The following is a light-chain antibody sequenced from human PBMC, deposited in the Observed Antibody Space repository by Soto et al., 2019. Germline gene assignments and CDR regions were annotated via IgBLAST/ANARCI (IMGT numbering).Light chain of an antibody. J-gene: IGLJ3*02. CDR2: DVT. V-gene: IGLV2-14*03. Sequence: QSVLTQTASVSGSPGQSITIFCTGTSSDVGGYNYVSWYQQRPGKPPKLMIYDVTNRPSGVSNRFSGSKSGSTASLTISGLQVEDEGDYYCSSYTNRNTVVFGGGTKVTVL. CDR3: SSYTNRNTVV. CDR1: SSDVGGYNY.